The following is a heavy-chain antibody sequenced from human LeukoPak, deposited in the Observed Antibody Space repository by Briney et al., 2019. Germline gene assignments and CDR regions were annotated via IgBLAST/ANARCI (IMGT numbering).Heavy chain of an antibody. CDR2: IWHDGSNE. CDR1: GFTFSSYG. V-gene: IGHV3-33*01. J-gene: IGHJ4*02. Sequence: GGSLRLSCAASGFTFSSYGMHWVRQAPGKGLEWVAVIWHDGSNEYYSDSVKGRFTLSRDNSKNTLYLQMNSLRAEDTAVYYCAREEPRPRSIGYWDQGALVTVSS. CDR3: AREEPRPRSIGY. D-gene: IGHD1-26*01.